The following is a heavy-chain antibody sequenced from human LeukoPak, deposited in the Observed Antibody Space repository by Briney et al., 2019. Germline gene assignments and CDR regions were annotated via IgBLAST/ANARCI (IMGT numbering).Heavy chain of an antibody. CDR2: LYSEEST. CDR1: GFSISSSY. V-gene: IGHV3-53*01. J-gene: IGHJ4*02. D-gene: IGHD6-19*01. Sequence: GGSLTLFCVMSGFSISSSYMTWLRQAPGKGLEWVSLLYSEESTYYADSVKGRFTISRDNSKNTLYLQMNSLRAEDTAVYYCARDSPLKGYNSGWATNSFDFWGQGTLVTVSS. CDR3: ARDSPLKGYNSGWATNSFDF.